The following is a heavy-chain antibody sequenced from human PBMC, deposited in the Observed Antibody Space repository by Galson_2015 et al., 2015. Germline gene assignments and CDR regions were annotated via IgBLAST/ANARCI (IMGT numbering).Heavy chain of an antibody. J-gene: IGHJ4*02. V-gene: IGHV4-31*03. Sequence: LSLTCTVSGGSISSSSYYWGWIRQPPGKGLEWIGYIYYSGSTYYNPSLKSRVTVSVDTSKNQFSLKLSSVTAADTAVYYCAREPLQPGLWYGIDYWGQGTLVTVSS. CDR3: AREPLQPGLWYGIDY. CDR2: IYYSGST. D-gene: IGHD3-10*01. CDR1: GGSISSSSYY.